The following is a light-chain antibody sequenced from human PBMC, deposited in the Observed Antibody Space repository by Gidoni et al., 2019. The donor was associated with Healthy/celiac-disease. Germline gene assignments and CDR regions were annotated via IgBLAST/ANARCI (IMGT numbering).Light chain of an antibody. J-gene: IGKJ1*01. V-gene: IGKV4-1*01. CDR3: QKYYSTPRA. Sequence: DIVLTQSPDSLAVSLCERATINCKSSQSVLYSSHNKNYLAWYQQKPGQPPKLLIYWASTRESGVPDRVSGSGSGTDFTLTISSLQAEDVAVYYCQKYYSTPRAFXQXTRVEIK. CDR1: QSVLYSSHNKNY. CDR2: WAS.